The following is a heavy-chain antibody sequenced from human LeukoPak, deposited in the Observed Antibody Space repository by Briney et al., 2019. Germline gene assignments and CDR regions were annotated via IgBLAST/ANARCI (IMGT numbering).Heavy chain of an antibody. CDR1: GFVFSSYA. CDR2: LSDSGGKT. Sequence: GGSLRLSCAASGFVFSSYAMSWVRQAPGKGLEWVSTLSDSGGKTYYADSVKGRFTISRDNAKSTLYLQMNSLRAEDTAVYYCARDDGLTFDYWGQGTLVTVSS. CDR3: ARDDGLTFDY. D-gene: IGHD3/OR15-3a*01. V-gene: IGHV3-23*01. J-gene: IGHJ4*02.